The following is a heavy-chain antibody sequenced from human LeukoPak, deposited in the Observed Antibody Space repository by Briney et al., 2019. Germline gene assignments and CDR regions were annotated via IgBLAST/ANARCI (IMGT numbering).Heavy chain of an antibody. D-gene: IGHD6-19*01. CDR2: INPNSGGT. J-gene: IGHJ4*02. Sequence: ASLKVSCKASGSTFTGYYMHWVRQASGQGLEWMGWINPNSGGTNYAQRFQGRVTMTRDTSISTAYMELSRLGSDDTAVYYCARDRDQWLPERCDYWGQGTLVTVSS. CDR3: ARDRDQWLPERCDY. CDR1: GSTFTGYY. V-gene: IGHV1-2*02.